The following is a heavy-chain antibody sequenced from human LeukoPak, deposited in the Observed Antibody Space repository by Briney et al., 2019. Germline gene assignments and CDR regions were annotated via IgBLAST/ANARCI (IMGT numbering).Heavy chain of an antibody. CDR2: ISGYNGNT. Sequence: ASVKVPCKVSGYTLTELSMHWVRQAPGQRLEWMGWISGYNGNTNYAQKVQGRVTMTIDTSTSAAYMELRSLRADDTAVYYCAREGGGSGSYFFDYWGQGALVTVSS. V-gene: IGHV1-18*01. J-gene: IGHJ4*02. CDR3: AREGGGSGSYFFDY. D-gene: IGHD1-26*01. CDR1: GYTLTELS.